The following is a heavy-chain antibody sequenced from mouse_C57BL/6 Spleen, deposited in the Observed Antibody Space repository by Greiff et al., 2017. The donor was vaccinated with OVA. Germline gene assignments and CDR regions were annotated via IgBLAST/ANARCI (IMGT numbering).Heavy chain of an antibody. CDR1: GYTFTSYW. V-gene: IGHV1-64*01. J-gene: IGHJ4*01. CDR3: ARYYSNSYAMDY. D-gene: IGHD2-5*01. CDR2: IHPNSGST. Sequence: QVQLQQPGAELVKPGASVKLSCKASGYTFTSYWMHWVKQRPGQGLEWIGMIHPNSGSTNYNEKFKSKATLTVDTSSSTAYMQLSSLTSEDSAVYYCARYYSNSYAMDYWGQGTSVTVSS.